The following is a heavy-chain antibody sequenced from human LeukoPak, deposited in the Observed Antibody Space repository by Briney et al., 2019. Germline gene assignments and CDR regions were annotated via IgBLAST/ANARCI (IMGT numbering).Heavy chain of an antibody. Sequence: SQTLSLTCAISGDSVSSNNVGWNWISQSPSRGLEWLGRTYYSSNWYYDYAVSVKSRIIINPDTSKNQFSLQLSSVTPEDTAVYFCSRGWLQKGFDYWGQGTLVTVSS. CDR3: SRGWLQKGFDY. J-gene: IGHJ4*02. CDR1: GDSVSSNNVG. V-gene: IGHV6-1*01. CDR2: TYYSSNWYY. D-gene: IGHD5-24*01.